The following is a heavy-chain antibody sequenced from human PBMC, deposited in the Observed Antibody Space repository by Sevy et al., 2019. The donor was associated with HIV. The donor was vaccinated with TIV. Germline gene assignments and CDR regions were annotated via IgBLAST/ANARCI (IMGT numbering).Heavy chain of an antibody. D-gene: IGHD6-13*01. CDR3: ATGRYSSSWYVDY. Sequence: GGSLRLSCAASGFTVSSNYMSWVRQAPGKGLEWVSVIYNGGSTYYADSVKGRFTISRDNSKNTLYLQMNSLRAEDTAVYYCATGRYSSSWYVDYWGQGTLVTVSS. V-gene: IGHV3-53*01. CDR1: GFTVSSNY. CDR2: IYNGGST. J-gene: IGHJ4*02.